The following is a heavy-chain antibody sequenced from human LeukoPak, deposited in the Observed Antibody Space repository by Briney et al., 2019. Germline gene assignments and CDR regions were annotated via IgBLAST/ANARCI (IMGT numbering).Heavy chain of an antibody. V-gene: IGHV4-39*07. D-gene: IGHD6-19*01. Sequence: TSETLSLTCTVSGGSISSSSYYWGWIRQPPGKGLEWIGSIYYSGSTYYNPSLESRVTISIDTSKNQFSVKLTSVTAADTAVYYCARDQGAVAGIDPWGQGTLVTVSS. CDR3: ARDQGAVAGIDP. J-gene: IGHJ5*02. CDR1: GGSISSSSYY. CDR2: IYYSGST.